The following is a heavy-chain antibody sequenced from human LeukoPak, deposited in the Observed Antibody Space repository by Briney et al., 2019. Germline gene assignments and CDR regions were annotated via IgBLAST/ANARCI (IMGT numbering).Heavy chain of an antibody. CDR3: ATGEVLFYYDILTGFRQ. V-gene: IGHV1-18*01. Sequence: ASVKVSCKASGYTFTNYGISWVRQAPGQGLEWMGWISAYTGNTNYAQQLQGRVTMTTETSTSTSYMELRSLRSDDTAVYYCATGEVLFYYDILTGFRQWGQGTLVTVSS. CDR1: GYTFTNYG. J-gene: IGHJ4*02. CDR2: ISAYTGNT. D-gene: IGHD3-9*01.